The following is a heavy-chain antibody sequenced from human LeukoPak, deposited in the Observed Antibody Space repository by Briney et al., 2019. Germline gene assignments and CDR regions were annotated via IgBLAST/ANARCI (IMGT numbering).Heavy chain of an antibody. J-gene: IGHJ4*02. CDR3: AREFYYDSSGFDY. V-gene: IGHV3-30*03. CDR2: ISYDGSNK. D-gene: IGHD3-22*01. CDR1: GFTFSSYG. Sequence: GGSLRLSCAASGFTFSSYGMHWVRQAPGKGLEWVAVISYDGSNKYYADSVKGRFTISRDNSKNTLYLQMNSLRAEDTAVYYCAREFYYDSSGFDYWGQGTLVTVSS.